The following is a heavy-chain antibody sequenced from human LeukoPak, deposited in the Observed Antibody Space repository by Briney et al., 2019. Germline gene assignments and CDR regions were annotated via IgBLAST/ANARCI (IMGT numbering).Heavy chain of an antibody. D-gene: IGHD1-7*01. J-gene: IGHJ4*02. CDR1: GSTFSSYG. CDR3: AKDNWNFMYYFDY. Sequence: PGGSLRLSCAASGSTFSSYGMHWVRQAPDKGLEWVAVISYDGSNKYYADSVKGRFTISRDNSKNTLYLQMNSLRAEDTAVYYCAKDNWNFMYYFDYWGQGTLVTVSS. CDR2: ISYDGSNK. V-gene: IGHV3-30*18.